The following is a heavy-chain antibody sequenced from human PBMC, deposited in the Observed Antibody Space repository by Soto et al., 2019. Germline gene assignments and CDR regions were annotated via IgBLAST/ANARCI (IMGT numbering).Heavy chain of an antibody. D-gene: IGHD3-22*01. CDR1: GFTFSIYI. CDR2: ISSSSSYI. V-gene: IGHV3-21*01. J-gene: IGHJ4*02. CDR3: APHFQYDSSGYPSY. Sequence: PGGSLRLSCAASGFTFSIYIMNWVCQAPGKGLEWVSSISSSSSYIYYADSVKGRFTISRDNAKNSLYLQMNSLRAEDTAVYYSAPHFQYDSSGYPSYWGQGTLVTVSS.